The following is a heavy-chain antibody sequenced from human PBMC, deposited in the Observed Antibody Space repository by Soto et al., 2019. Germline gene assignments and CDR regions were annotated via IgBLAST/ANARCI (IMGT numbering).Heavy chain of an antibody. CDR1: GGTFTDYA. Sequence: ASVKVSCKASGGTFTDYAFSWVRQAPGQGLEWMGGIIPMFRSSNFAQKFQDRLTIFADASAGTAYMELSSLRSDDTAIYYCAKDVGFQQHLFVFDLWGQGTLVTVSA. CDR3: AKDVGFQQHLFVFDL. J-gene: IGHJ4*02. D-gene: IGHD3-10*02. V-gene: IGHV1-69*13. CDR2: IIPMFRSS.